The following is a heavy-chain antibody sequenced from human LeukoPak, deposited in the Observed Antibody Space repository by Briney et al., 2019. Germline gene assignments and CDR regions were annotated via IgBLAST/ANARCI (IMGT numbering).Heavy chain of an antibody. CDR2: ISAYNGNT. J-gene: IGHJ6*02. D-gene: IGHD6-13*01. V-gene: IGHV1-18*01. CDR1: GYTFTSYG. CDR3: ARDRGYSSSWYVGYYYYGMDV. Sequence: ASVKVSCKASGYTFTSYGISWVRQAPGQGLEWMGWISAYNGNTNYEQKLQGRVTMTTDTSTSTAYMELRSLRSDDTAVYYCARDRGYSSSWYVGYYYYGMDVWGQGTTVTVSS.